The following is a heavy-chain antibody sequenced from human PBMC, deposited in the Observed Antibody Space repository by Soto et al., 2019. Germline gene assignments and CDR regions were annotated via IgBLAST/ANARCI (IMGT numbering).Heavy chain of an antibody. CDR1: GATLNTFINYG. J-gene: IGHJ3*02. V-gene: IGHV1-69*12. Sequence: QVQLVQSGAEVKKPGSSVKVSCEASGATLNTFINYGITWVRQAPGQGLEWMGGIIPVFGSAHYAQKFQGRVTISADESTRTAYMELSSLRSDDTAVYSCARGAATKIVVVMYDAFEIWGQGTMVTVSS. D-gene: IGHD3-22*01. CDR3: ARGAATKIVVVMYDAFEI. CDR2: IIPVFGSA.